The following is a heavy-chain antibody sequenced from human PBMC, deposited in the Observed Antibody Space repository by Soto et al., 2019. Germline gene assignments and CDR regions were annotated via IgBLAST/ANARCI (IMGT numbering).Heavy chain of an antibody. CDR1: GFTFSSYG. V-gene: IGHV3-30*18. D-gene: IGHD2-21*02. CDR3: AKDGGLYCGGDCYPLHWYFDL. J-gene: IGHJ2*01. Sequence: GGSLRLSCAASGFTFSSYGMHWVRQAPGKGLEWVAVISYDGSNKYYADSVKGRFTISRDNSKNTLYLQMNSLRAEDTAVYYCAKDGGLYCGGDCYPLHWYFDLWGRGTLVTAPQ. CDR2: ISYDGSNK.